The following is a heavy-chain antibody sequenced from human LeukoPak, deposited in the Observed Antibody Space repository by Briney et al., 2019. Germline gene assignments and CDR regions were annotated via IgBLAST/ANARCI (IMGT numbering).Heavy chain of an antibody. J-gene: IGHJ3*02. V-gene: IGHV3-48*03. Sequence: GGSLRLSRAASGFTYSRFEMNWVRQAPGKGLEWVSYIGSSGSIIYYADSVKGRFTISRDNAKNSLYLQMNSLRAEDAAVYYCARGFGFGAFDIWGQGTMVTVSS. CDR3: ARGFGFGAFDI. D-gene: IGHD3-16*01. CDR1: GFTYSRFE. CDR2: IGSSGSII.